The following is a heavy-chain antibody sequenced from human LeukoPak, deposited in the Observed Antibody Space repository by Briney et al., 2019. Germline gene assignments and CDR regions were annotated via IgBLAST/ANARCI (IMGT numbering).Heavy chain of an antibody. V-gene: IGHV3-21*01. Sequence: PGGSLRLSCAASGFTFSSYSMNWVRQAPGKGLEWVSSISSSSSYIYYADSVKGRFTISRDNAKNSLYLQMNSLRAEDTAVYYCARGPTYGSGSLYFDPWGQGTLVTVSS. CDR3: ARGPTYGSGSLYFDP. J-gene: IGHJ5*02. D-gene: IGHD3-10*01. CDR1: GFTFSSYS. CDR2: ISSSSSYI.